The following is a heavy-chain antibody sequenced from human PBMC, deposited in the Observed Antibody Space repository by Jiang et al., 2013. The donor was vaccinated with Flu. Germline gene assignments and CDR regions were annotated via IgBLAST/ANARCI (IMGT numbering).Heavy chain of an antibody. CDR3: ATVSRKYDSSGYYYGSGWFDP. J-gene: IGHJ5*02. D-gene: IGHD3-22*01. Sequence: PGKGLEWMGGFDPEDGETIYAQKFQGRVTMTEDTSTDTAYMELSSLRSEDTAVYYCATVSRKYDSSGYYYGSGWFDPWGQGTLVTVSS. V-gene: IGHV1-24*01. CDR2: FDPEDGET.